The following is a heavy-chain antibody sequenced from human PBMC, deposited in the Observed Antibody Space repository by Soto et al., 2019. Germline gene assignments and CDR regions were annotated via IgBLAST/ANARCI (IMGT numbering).Heavy chain of an antibody. V-gene: IGHV4-31*03. CDR2: IYYSGST. J-gene: IGHJ3*02. CDR1: GGSISSGGYY. D-gene: IGHD3-10*01. CDR3: ARGLWFGELSSAFDI. Sequence: QVQLQESGPGLVKPSQTLSLTCTVSGGSISSGGYYWCWIRQHPGKGLEWIGYIYYSGSTYYNPSLKSRVTISVDTSKNQFSLKLSSVTAADTAVYYCARGLWFGELSSAFDIWGQGTMVTVSS.